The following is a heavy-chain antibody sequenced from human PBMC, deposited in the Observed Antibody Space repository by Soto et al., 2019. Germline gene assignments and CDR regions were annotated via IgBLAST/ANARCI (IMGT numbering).Heavy chain of an antibody. CDR2: IIPIFGTA. Sequence: QVQLVQSGAEVKKPGSSVKVSCNASGGTFSSYAISWVRQAPGQGLEWMGGIIPIFGTANYAQKFQGRVTITADKSTSTAYMELSSLRSEDTAVYYCARGRVLFEWLSYPLNWFDPWGQGTLVTVSS. J-gene: IGHJ5*02. D-gene: IGHD3-3*01. CDR3: ARGRVLFEWLSYPLNWFDP. V-gene: IGHV1-69*06. CDR1: GGTFSSYA.